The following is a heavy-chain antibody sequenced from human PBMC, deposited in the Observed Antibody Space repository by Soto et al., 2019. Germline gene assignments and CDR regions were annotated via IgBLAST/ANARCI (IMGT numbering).Heavy chain of an antibody. Sequence: GGSLRLTCAASGFTFSSYGMHWVRQAPGKGLEWVAVISYDGSNKYYADSVKGRFTISRDNAKNSLYLQMNSLRAEDTAVYYCARDSDDSSGYYLLGVYYFDYWGQGTLVTVSS. D-gene: IGHD3-22*01. CDR1: GFTFSSYG. CDR3: ARDSDDSSGYYLLGVYYFDY. V-gene: IGHV3-30*03. CDR2: ISYDGSNK. J-gene: IGHJ4*02.